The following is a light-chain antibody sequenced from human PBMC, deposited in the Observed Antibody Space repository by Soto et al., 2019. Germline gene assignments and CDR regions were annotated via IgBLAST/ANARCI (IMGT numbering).Light chain of an antibody. CDR3: LQKYFYPFT. J-gene: IGKJ3*01. CDR2: AAS. V-gene: IGKV1-6*01. Sequence: AIQMTQSPSSLSASVGDRATITCRASQGIRNDLDWFQQKPGKAPKLLIYAASTLQSGVPARFSGSGSGTDFTLTISSLQPEDFATYYCLQKYFYPFTFGPGTKVDIK. CDR1: QGIRND.